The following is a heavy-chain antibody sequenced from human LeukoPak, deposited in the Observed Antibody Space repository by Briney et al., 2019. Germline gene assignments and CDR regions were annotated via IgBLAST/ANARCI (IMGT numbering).Heavy chain of an antibody. CDR3: ARTGDSSGYSSDAFDI. V-gene: IGHV5-51*01. Sequence: GESLKISCKGSGYSFTSYWIDCVRQMPGKGLKWMGIIYPGDSDTRYSPSFQGQVTISADKSISTAYLQWSSLKASDTAMYYCARTGDSSGYSSDAFDIWGQGTMVTVSS. J-gene: IGHJ3*02. D-gene: IGHD3-22*01. CDR1: GYSFTSYW. CDR2: IYPGDSDT.